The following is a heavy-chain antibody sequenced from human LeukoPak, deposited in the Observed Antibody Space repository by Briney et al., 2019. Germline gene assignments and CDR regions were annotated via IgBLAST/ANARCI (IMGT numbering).Heavy chain of an antibody. D-gene: IGHD3-3*01. CDR3: ARVRYDFWSGYDLFDY. J-gene: IGHJ4*02. CDR2: ISAYNGNT. V-gene: IGHV1-18*01. Sequence: ASVKVCCKASGYAFTSYGISWVRQAPGQGVEWMGWISAYNGNTNYEQKLQGGVTMTTDTATSTTYMELRSLRSDDTAVYYCARVRYDFWSGYDLFDYWGLGTLVTVSS. CDR1: GYAFTSYG.